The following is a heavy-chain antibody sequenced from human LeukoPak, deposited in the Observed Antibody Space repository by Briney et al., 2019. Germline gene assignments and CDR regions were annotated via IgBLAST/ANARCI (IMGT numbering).Heavy chain of an antibody. J-gene: IGHJ3*02. D-gene: IGHD3-22*01. CDR3: ARVGTYYDSSGYYANDAFDI. V-gene: IGHV4-39*01. Sequence: SETLSLTCTVSGGSISSSSYYWGWIRQPPGKGLEWIGSIYYSGSTYYNPSLKSRVTISVDTSKNQFSLKLSSVTAADTAVYYCARVGTYYDSSGYYANDAFDIWGQGTMVTVSS. CDR1: GGSISSSSYY. CDR2: IYYSGST.